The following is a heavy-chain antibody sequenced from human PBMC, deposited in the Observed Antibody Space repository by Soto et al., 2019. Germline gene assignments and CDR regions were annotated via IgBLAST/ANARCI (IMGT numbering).Heavy chain of an antibody. CDR1: GGSISSGDYY. CDR3: ASSRDYDFWSGFRGIDY. Sequence: PSETLSLTCTVSGGSISSGDYYWSWIRQPPGKGLEWIGYIYYSGSTYYNPSLKSRVTISVDTSKNQFSLKLSSVTAADTAVYYCASSRDYDFWSGFRGIDYWGQGTLVTVSS. D-gene: IGHD3-3*01. CDR2: IYYSGST. V-gene: IGHV4-30-4*01. J-gene: IGHJ4*02.